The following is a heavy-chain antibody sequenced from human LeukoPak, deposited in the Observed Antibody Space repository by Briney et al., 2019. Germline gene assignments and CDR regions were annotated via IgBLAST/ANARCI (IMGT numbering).Heavy chain of an antibody. Sequence: PGGSLRLSCAASGFTFSSYAMSWVRQAPGKGLEWVAFIRYDGSNKYYADSVKGRFTISRDNSKNTLYLQMNSLRAEDTAVYYCAKDSRSWYSVDYFDYWGQGTLVTVSS. D-gene: IGHD6-13*01. J-gene: IGHJ4*02. CDR2: IRYDGSNK. CDR3: AKDSRSWYSVDYFDY. V-gene: IGHV3-30*02. CDR1: GFTFSSYA.